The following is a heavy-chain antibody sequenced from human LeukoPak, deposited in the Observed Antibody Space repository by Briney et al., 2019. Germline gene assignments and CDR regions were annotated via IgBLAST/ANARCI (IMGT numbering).Heavy chain of an antibody. V-gene: IGHV4-59*12. CDR2: IYYSGST. J-gene: IGHJ5*02. D-gene: IGHD3-22*01. CDR1: GGSISRYY. CDR3: ARADSSGSRRFDP. Sequence: SETLSLTCTVSGGSISRYYWTWIRQPPGKGLEWIGYIYYSGSTNYNPSLKSRVTISVDTSKNQFSLKLSSVTAADTAVYYCARADSSGSRRFDPWGQGTLVTVSS.